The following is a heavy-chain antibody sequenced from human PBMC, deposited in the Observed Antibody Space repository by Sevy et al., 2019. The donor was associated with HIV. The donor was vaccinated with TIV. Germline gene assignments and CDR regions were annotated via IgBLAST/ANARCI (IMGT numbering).Heavy chain of an antibody. CDR1: GGTFSSYA. J-gene: IGHJ3*02. D-gene: IGHD3-22*01. CDR3: ARVIGSSGYNDAFDI. Sequence: ASVKVSCKASGGTFSSYAISWVRQAPGQGLEWMGGIIPIFGTANYAQKFQGRVTITADEFTSTAYMELSSLRSEDTAVYYCARVIGSSGYNDAFDIWGQGTMVTVSS. V-gene: IGHV1-69*13. CDR2: IIPIFGTA.